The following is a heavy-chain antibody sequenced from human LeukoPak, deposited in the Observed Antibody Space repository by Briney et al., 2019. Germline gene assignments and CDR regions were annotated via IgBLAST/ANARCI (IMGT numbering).Heavy chain of an antibody. CDR1: VFTFSSYE. J-gene: IGHJ4*02. D-gene: IGHD3-9*01. CDR3: AREGIRYFEGPIDY. CDR2: ISSSCITI. V-gene: IGHV3-48*03. Sequence: GGSLRLSCAASVFTFSSYEMNWVRQSPGKVLEGVSYISSSCITIYYADSEKARFTIPRDNAKNSMYLQMNSLSDEDTAVYYCAREGIRYFEGPIDYWGQGTLVTVSS.